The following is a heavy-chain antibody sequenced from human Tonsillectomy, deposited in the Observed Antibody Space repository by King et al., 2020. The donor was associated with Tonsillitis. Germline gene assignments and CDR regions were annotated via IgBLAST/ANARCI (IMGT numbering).Heavy chain of an antibody. J-gene: IGHJ4*02. CDR1: GYSFTSYW. CDR3: ARSRGRSWANFDY. CDR2: LYPGDSDT. D-gene: IGHD6-13*01. V-gene: IGHV5-51*01. Sequence: QLVQSGAEVKKHGESLKISCKGSGYSFTSYWIGWVRQMPGKGLEWMGVLYPGDSDTRYSPPFQGQVTISADKSISTAYLQWGTLKASDTAMYYCARSRGRSWANFDYWGQGTLVTVSS.